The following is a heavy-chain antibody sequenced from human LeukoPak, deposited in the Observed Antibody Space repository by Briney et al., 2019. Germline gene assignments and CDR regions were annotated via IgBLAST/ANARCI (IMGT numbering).Heavy chain of an antibody. Sequence: GGSLRLSCAASGFTFSSYWMLWVRQAPGEGLVRVSRINSEGNSITYADSVKGRFTISRDNAKNTLYLQVNSLRAEDTAVYYCARQSYYYDSSGYYYDYWGQGTLVTVSS. CDR2: INSEGNSI. CDR3: ARQSYYYDSSGYYYDY. D-gene: IGHD3-22*01. J-gene: IGHJ4*02. CDR1: GFTFSSYW. V-gene: IGHV3-74*01.